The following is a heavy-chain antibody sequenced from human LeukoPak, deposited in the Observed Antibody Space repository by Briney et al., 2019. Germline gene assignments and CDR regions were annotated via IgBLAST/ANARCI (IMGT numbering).Heavy chain of an antibody. J-gene: IGHJ4*02. CDR1: GFTFTSSA. Sequence: TSVKVSCKASGFTFTSSAVQGVRQARGQRLEWIGWNFVGSGNTNYAQKFQERVTITRDMSTSTAYMELSSLRSEDTAVYYCAASPDYYDSSGYSYYFDYWGQGTLVTVSS. V-gene: IGHV1-58*01. CDR3: AASPDYYDSSGYSYYFDY. CDR2: NFVGSGNT. D-gene: IGHD3-22*01.